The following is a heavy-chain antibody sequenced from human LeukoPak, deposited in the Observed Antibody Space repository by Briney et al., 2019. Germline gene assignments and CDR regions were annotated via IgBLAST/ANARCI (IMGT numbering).Heavy chain of an antibody. CDR2: ISYDGSNK. V-gene: IGHV3-30*18. CDR1: GFTFSSYG. J-gene: IGHJ4*02. Sequence: GGSLRLSCAASGFTFSSYGMHWVRQAPGKGLEWVAVISYDGSNKYYADSVKGRFTISRDNSKNTLYLQMNSLRAGDTAVYYCAKDTTTGDSAPLDYWGQGTLVTVSS. D-gene: IGHD1-1*01. CDR3: AKDTTTGDSAPLDY.